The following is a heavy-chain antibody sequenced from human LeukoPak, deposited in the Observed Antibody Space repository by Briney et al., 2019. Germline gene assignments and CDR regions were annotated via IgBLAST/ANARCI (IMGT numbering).Heavy chain of an antibody. V-gene: IGHV4-59*01. J-gene: IGHJ3*02. Sequence: SETLSLTCTVSGGSISRYYWSWIRQPPGKGLEWIGYIYYSGSTNYNPSLKSRVTISVDTSKNQFSLKLSSVTAADTAVYYCASYNWNWSRAFDIWGQGTMVTVSS. CDR1: GGSISRYY. CDR3: ASYNWNWSRAFDI. CDR2: IYYSGST. D-gene: IGHD1-7*01.